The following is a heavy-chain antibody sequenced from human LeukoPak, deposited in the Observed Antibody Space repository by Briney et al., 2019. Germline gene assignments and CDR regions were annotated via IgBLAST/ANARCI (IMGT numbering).Heavy chain of an antibody. CDR2: IIPILGIA. Sequence: GASVNVSCKASGGTFSSYAISWVRQAPGQGLEWMGRIIPILGIANYAQKFQGRVTITADKSTSTAYMELSSLRSEDTAVYYCARDPPKRREEGTWGQGTLVTVSS. V-gene: IGHV1-69*04. CDR1: GGTFSSYA. D-gene: IGHD5-24*01. J-gene: IGHJ5*02. CDR3: ARDPPKRREEGT.